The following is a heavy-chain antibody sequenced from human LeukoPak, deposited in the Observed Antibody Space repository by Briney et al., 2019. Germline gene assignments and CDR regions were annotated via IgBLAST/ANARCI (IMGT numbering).Heavy chain of an antibody. V-gene: IGHV3-23*01. Sequence: GGSLRLSCAASGLSFTTFAMSWVRQGPARGVEWVSSMKGTGETFYADSVKGRFTLSRDSSRNTVHLQLNNLRVEDTAIYYCARASWVSTTDAVRWGQGALVTVSS. D-gene: IGHD1-14*01. CDR1: GLSFTTFA. CDR2: MKGTGET. CDR3: ARASWVSTTDAVR. J-gene: IGHJ4*02.